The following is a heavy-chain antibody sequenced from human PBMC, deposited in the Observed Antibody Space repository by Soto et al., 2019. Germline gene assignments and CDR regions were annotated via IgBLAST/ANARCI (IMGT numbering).Heavy chain of an antibody. CDR3: ARIALGIAKSSGWYVGYFDY. D-gene: IGHD6-19*01. Sequence: VSGPTLVNPTETLTLTCTVSGFSLSNARMGVSWIRQPPGKALEWLAHIFSNDEKSYSTSLKSRLTISKDTSKSQVVLTMTNMDPVDTATYYCARIALGIAKSSGWYVGYFDYWGQGTLVTVSS. CDR1: GFSLSNARMG. V-gene: IGHV2-26*01. CDR2: IFSNDEK. J-gene: IGHJ4*02.